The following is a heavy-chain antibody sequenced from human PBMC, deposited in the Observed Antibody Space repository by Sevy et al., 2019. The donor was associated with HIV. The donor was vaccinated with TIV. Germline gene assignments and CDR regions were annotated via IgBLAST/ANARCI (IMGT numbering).Heavy chain of an antibody. V-gene: IGHV3-21*01. CDR3: ARDYNSGWRKLNLFDP. Sequence: GGSLRLSCAASGFTFSTYSMNWVRQAPGKGLEWVSSISSTSSYIDYAYSVKGRFTISRDNAKNSLYLQMNNLRAEDTAVYYCARDYNSGWRKLNLFDPWGLGTLVTVSS. D-gene: IGHD6-19*01. CDR1: GFTFSTYS. CDR2: ISSTSSYI. J-gene: IGHJ5*02.